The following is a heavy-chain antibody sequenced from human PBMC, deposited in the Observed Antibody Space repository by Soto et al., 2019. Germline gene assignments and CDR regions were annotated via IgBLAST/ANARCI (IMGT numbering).Heavy chain of an antibody. CDR1: GFTFSSYA. V-gene: IGHV3-30-3*01. D-gene: IGHD6-13*01. J-gene: IGHJ6*02. CDR2: ISYDGSNK. Sequence: LRLSCAASGFTFSSYAMHWVRQAPGKGLEWVAVISYDGSNKYYADSVKGRFTISRDNSKNTRYLQMNSLRAEDTAVYYCARDSSIAAAGTGGSYYYYGMDVWGQGTTVTVSS. CDR3: ARDSSIAAAGTGGSYYYYGMDV.